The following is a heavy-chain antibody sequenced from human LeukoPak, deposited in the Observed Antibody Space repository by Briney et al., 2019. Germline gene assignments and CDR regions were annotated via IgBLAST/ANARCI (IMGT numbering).Heavy chain of an antibody. J-gene: IGHJ4*02. CDR1: GGSISSYY. CDR2: IYTSGSSSGST. D-gene: IGHD3-10*01. CDR3: ARGRHGDYGSGSERVH. V-gene: IGHV4-4*07. Sequence: PSETLSLTCTVAGGSISSYYWTWIRQPAGKGLEWIGRIYTSGSSSGSTNYNPYLKSRVTMSVDTSNNQFSLKLNSVTAADTAVYYCARGRHGDYGSGSERVHWGQGTLVTVSS.